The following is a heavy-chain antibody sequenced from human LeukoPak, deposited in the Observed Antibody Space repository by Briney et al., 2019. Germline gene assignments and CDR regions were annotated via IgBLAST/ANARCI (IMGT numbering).Heavy chain of an antibody. CDR1: GFRVSAHY. CDR3: AGRRGSSFDY. D-gene: IGHD1-26*01. V-gene: IGHV3-53*01. J-gene: IGHJ4*02. CDR2: LFGGDTI. Sequence: PGGSLRLSCAAPGFRVSAHYMSWVRQAPGKGLEWVSTLFGGDTIDYTDSVKGRFTISRDNSGNTLYLQMNNLRADDTAVYYCAGRRGSSFDYWGRGTQVIVSS.